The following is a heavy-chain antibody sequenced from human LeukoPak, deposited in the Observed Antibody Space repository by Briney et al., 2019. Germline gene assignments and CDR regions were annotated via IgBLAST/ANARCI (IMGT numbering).Heavy chain of an antibody. CDR3: ARGWASSWYYFDF. J-gene: IGHJ4*02. D-gene: IGHD2-2*01. Sequence: SETLSLTCAVSGGSMRDYYWSWIRKPPGKGLEWIGYTYDSGSSSYNPSLRSRVSISIDTSKNQCSLNLSSVTAADTAVYYCARGWASSWYYFDFWGQGTLVTVS. V-gene: IGHV4-59*01. CDR1: GGSMRDYY. CDR2: TYDSGSS.